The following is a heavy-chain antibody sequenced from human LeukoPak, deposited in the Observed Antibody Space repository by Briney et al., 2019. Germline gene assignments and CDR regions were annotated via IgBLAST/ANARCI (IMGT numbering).Heavy chain of an antibody. J-gene: IGHJ4*02. D-gene: IGHD6-19*01. V-gene: IGHV3-23*01. CDR3: AQGFSSGWYPY. Sequence: PGGSLRLSCAVSGFSVSSFGMSWVRQAPGKGLEWISAISLNGETTWYADSVKGRFTISRDNSKNTLYLQLTSLRAEDTAVYYCAQGFSSGWYPYWGQGSLASVSS. CDR2: ISLNGETT. CDR1: GFSVSSFG.